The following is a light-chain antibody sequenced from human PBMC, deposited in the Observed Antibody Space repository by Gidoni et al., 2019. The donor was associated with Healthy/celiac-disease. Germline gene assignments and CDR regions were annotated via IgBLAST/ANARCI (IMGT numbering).Light chain of an antibody. V-gene: IGLV1-40*01. Sequence: QSVLTQPPSVSGAPGQRVTISCTGSSSNIRAGYDVHWYQQLPGTAPKLLIYDNSDRPSGVPDRLSGSKSGTSASLAITGLQAEDEADYYCQSYDSSLSAHVVFGGGTKLTVL. CDR1: SSNIRAGYD. CDR2: DNS. J-gene: IGLJ2*01. CDR3: QSYDSSLSAHVV.